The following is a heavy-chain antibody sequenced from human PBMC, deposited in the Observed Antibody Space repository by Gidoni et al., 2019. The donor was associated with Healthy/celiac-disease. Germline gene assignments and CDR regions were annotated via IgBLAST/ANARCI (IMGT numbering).Heavy chain of an antibody. D-gene: IGHD2-2*01. V-gene: IGHV1-69*01. CDR1: GGTFSSYA. CDR3: ARGLTNIVVVPAAIDGNYGMDV. CDR2: IIPIFGTA. Sequence: QVQLVQSGAEVKKPGSSVKVSCKASGGTFSSYAISWVRPAPGQGLEWMGGIIPIFGTANYAQKFQGRVTITADESTSTAYMELSSLRSEDTAVYYCARGLTNIVVVPAAIDGNYGMDVWGQGTTVTVSS. J-gene: IGHJ6*02.